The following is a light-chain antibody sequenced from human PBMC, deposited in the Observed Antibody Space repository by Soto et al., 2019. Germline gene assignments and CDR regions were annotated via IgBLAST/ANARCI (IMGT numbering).Light chain of an antibody. J-gene: IGKJ1*01. Sequence: EIVLTQSPGTLSVSPGERATLSCRASQTISSNNLAWYQQKPGQAPSLLIYGTSSRATGIPDRFSGSGSGTDFTINISRLEPEDSAIYYCQQYGSWTFGQGTKVEI. CDR3: QQYGSWT. V-gene: IGKV3-20*01. CDR1: QTISSNN. CDR2: GTS.